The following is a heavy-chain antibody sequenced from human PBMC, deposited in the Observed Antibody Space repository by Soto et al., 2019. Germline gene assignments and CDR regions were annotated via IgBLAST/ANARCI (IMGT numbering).Heavy chain of an antibody. V-gene: IGHV4-59*01. CDR2: IHASGTT. J-gene: IGHJ2*01. CDR1: GGSLSGYF. CDR3: ARSHGGAFWFFDL. Sequence: SETLSLTCNVSGGSLSGYFWSWVRQPPGKRLEWLGCIHASGTTNYNPSLKGRLTILLETSKNDFSLKLDSMVAADTAMYYCARSHGGAFWFFDLWGRGTLVTVS. D-gene: IGHD2-21*01.